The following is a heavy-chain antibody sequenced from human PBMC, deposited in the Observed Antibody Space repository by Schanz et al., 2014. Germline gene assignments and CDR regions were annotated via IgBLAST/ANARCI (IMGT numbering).Heavy chain of an antibody. V-gene: IGHV1-46*01. J-gene: IGHJ4*02. Sequence: QVQLVQSGAEVKKPGASVKVSCKASGYTFSDSMHWVRQAPGQGLEWMGMINPSGGSTTYAQKFQGRVTMTRDTSTSTVYMDLRSLRSDDTAVYYCARGYGDSPTDCWGQGTLVSVSS. CDR2: INPSGGST. D-gene: IGHD4-17*01. CDR3: ARGYGDSPTDC. CDR1: GYTFSDS.